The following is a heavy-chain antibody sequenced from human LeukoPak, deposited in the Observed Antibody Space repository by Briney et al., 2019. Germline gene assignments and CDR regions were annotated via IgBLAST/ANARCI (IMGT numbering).Heavy chain of an antibody. J-gene: IGHJ4*02. CDR2: IYSGGNT. V-gene: IGHV3-53*01. CDR1: GFTVSNNY. CDR3: ASGTMIVVY. Sequence: PGGSLRLSCAASGFTVSNNYMNWVRQAPGRGLEWVSVIYSGGNTYYADPVKGRFTISRDNSKNTLYLQMNSLRAEDTAVYYCASGTMIVVYWGQGTLVTVSS. D-gene: IGHD3-22*01.